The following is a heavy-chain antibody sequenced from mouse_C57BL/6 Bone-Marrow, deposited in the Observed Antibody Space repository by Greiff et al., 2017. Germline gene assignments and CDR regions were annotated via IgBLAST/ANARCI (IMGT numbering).Heavy chain of an antibody. CDR3: AIGDGSLYYYAMDY. CDR1: GYTFTSYW. Sequence: QVQLQQPGAELVKPGASVKVSCKASGYTFTSYWMHWVKQRPGQGLEWIGRIHPSDSDTNYNQKFKGKATLTVDKSSSPAYMQLSSLTSEDSAVYYCAIGDGSLYYYAMDYWGQGTSVTVSS. V-gene: IGHV1-74*01. J-gene: IGHJ4*01. D-gene: IGHD2-3*01. CDR2: IHPSDSDT.